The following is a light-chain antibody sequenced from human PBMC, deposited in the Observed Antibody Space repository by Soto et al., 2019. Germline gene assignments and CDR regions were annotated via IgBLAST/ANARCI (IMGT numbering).Light chain of an antibody. V-gene: IGKV1-39*01. CDR2: AAS. CDR3: QQSYSTTWT. J-gene: IGKJ1*01. Sequence: DIQMTQSPFSLSASVGDRVTITCRASQSISSYLNWYQQKPGKAPKLLIYAASSLQSEVPSRFSGSGSGTDFTLTISSRQPEDFATYSCQQSYSTTWTFGQGTKVDI. CDR1: QSISSY.